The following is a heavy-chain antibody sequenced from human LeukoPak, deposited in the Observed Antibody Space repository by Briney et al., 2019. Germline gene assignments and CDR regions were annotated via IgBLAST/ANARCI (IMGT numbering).Heavy chain of an antibody. D-gene: IGHD1-26*01. CDR1: GFTVSSNY. CDR2: IYSGGST. Sequence: GGSLRLSCAASGFTVSSNYMSWVRQAPGKGLEWVSVIYSGGSTYYADSVKGRFTISRDNSKNTLYLQMNSLRAEDTAVYYCARDVGGSYYDSFDYWGQGTLVTVSS. J-gene: IGHJ4*02. V-gene: IGHV3-53*01. CDR3: ARDVGGSYYDSFDY.